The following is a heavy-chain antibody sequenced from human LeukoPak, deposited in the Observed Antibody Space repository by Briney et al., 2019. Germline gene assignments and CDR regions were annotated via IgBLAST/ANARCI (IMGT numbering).Heavy chain of an antibody. V-gene: IGHV4-34*01. Sequence: KPSEPLSLTCAVYGGSFSGYYWSWIRQPPGKGLEWIGEINHSGSTNYNPSLKSRVTISVDTSKNQFSLKLSSVTAADTAVYYCARLPTNYDIHYYYYMDVWGKGTTVTVSS. D-gene: IGHD3-9*01. CDR1: GGSFSGYY. J-gene: IGHJ6*03. CDR3: ARLPTNYDIHYYYYMDV. CDR2: INHSGST.